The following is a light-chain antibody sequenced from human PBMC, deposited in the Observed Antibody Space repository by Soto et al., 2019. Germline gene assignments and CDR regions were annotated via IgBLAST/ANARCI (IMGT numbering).Light chain of an antibody. Sequence: AIQLTQTPSSVSASVGDRVTITCRATQDISNTLAWYQHKPGRGPMLLIFDASTLESGVTSRFTGSGSGTHFTLTISSLQPEDFATYICQQCKSYPITFGQGTRVEVK. CDR1: QDISNT. CDR2: DAS. V-gene: IGKV1-13*02. J-gene: IGKJ5*01. CDR3: QQCKSYPIT.